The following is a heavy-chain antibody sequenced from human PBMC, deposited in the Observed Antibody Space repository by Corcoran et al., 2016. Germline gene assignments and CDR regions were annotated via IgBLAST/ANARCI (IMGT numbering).Heavy chain of an antibody. V-gene: IGHV3-33*01. CDR2: IWYDGSNK. D-gene: IGHD2-2*03. CDR3: ARVDGYCSSTSYCYYYYGMDV. J-gene: IGHJ6*02. Sequence: QVQLVESGGGVVQPGRSLRLSCAASGFTFSSYGMHWVRQAPGKGLEWVAVIWYDGSNKYYADSVKGRFTISRDNSKNTLYLQMNSLRAEETAVDYCARVDGYCSSTSYCYYYYGMDVWGQGTTVTVSS. CDR1: GFTFSSYG.